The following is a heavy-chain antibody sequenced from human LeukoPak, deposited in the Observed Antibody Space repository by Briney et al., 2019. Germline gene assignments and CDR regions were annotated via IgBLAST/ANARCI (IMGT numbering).Heavy chain of an antibody. CDR2: ISAYNGNT. CDR1: GYTFTSYG. D-gene: IGHD2-2*01. CDR3: ARVLPPDIVVVPAAEGWFDP. J-gene: IGHJ5*02. V-gene: IGHV1-18*01. Sequence: GASVKVSCKASGYTFTSYGISWVRQAPGQGLEWMGWISAYNGNTNYAQKLQGRVTMTTDTSTSTAYVELRSLRSDDTAVYYCARVLPPDIVVVPAAEGWFDPWGQGTLVTVSS.